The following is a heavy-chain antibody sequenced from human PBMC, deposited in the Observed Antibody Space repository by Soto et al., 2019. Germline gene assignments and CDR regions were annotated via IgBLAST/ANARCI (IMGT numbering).Heavy chain of an antibody. J-gene: IGHJ4*02. CDR1: DGSISSGDYY. CDR2: IYYSGST. D-gene: IGHD1-26*01. Sequence: QVQLQESGPGVVKPSQTLSLTCTVSDGSISSGDYYWSWIRQQPGKGLEWIGYIYYSGSTYYNPSINSRLRPSVGTSKSQVSLNLSSVTAADTALYYCARDHKHHNGPTAFDSSGQGTRVTVSS. CDR3: ARDHKHHNGPTAFDS. V-gene: IGHV4-31*03.